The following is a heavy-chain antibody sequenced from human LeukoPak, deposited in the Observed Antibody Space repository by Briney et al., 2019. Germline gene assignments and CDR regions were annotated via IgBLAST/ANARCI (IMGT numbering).Heavy chain of an antibody. D-gene: IGHD3-10*01. Sequence: GGSLRLSCAASGFTFDDYGMSWVRQAPGKGLEWVSGINWNGGSTGYADSVKGRFTISRDNSRNTLYLEVSSLTAEDAAVYYCAKDDAWLRFGEWSQGTLVTVSS. CDR1: GFTFDDYG. V-gene: IGHV3-20*04. CDR2: INWNGGST. CDR3: AKDDAWLRFGE. J-gene: IGHJ4*02.